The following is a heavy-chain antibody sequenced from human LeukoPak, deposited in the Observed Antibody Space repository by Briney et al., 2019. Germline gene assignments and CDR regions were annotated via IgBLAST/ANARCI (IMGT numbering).Heavy chain of an antibody. CDR2: ISSSSSYI. D-gene: IGHD1/OR15-1a*01. Sequence: PGGSLRLSCAASGFTFSSYSRNWVRQAPGKGLEWVSSISSSSSYIYYADSVKGRFTISRDNAKNSLYLQMNSLRAEDTAVYYCARARGNTSYMDVWGKGTTVTVSS. J-gene: IGHJ6*03. V-gene: IGHV3-21*01. CDR3: ARARGNTSYMDV. CDR1: GFTFSSYS.